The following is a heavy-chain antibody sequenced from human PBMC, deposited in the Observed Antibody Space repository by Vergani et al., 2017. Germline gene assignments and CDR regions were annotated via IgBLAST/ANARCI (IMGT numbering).Heavy chain of an antibody. CDR3: AHATPAAMRTRFDY. Sequence: QITLKESGPTLVKPTQTLTLTCTFSGFSLSTSGVGVGWIRQPPGKALEWLALIYWDDDKRYSPSLKSRLTITKDTSKNQVVLTMTNMDPVDTATYYCAHATPAAMRTRFDYWGQGTLVTVSS. D-gene: IGHD2-2*01. V-gene: IGHV2-5*02. J-gene: IGHJ4*02. CDR1: GFSLSTSGVG. CDR2: IYWDDDK.